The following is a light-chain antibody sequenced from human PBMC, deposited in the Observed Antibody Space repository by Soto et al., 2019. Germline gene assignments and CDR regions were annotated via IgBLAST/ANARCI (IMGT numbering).Light chain of an antibody. CDR1: SSDVGGYNY. V-gene: IGLV2-11*01. Sequence: QSALTQPRSVSGSPGQSVTISCTGNSSDVGGYNYVSWYQQHPGKAPKLMIYDVSKRPSGVPDPFSGSKSGNTASLTISGLQAEDEADYYCCSYAGSYTRVFGGGTKVTVL. CDR2: DVS. J-gene: IGLJ3*02. CDR3: CSYAGSYTRV.